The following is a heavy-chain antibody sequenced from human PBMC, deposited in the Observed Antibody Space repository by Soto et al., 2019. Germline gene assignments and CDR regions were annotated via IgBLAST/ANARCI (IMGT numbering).Heavy chain of an antibody. V-gene: IGHV3-23*01. CDR1: GFIFSGYA. D-gene: IGHD3-3*01. CDR2: LSGSGDNT. CDR3: AKDRDFWTGSGIDY. Sequence: GSLLLSCAGSGFIFSGYAMSWVRQAPGKGLEWVSTLSGSGDNTYYADSLKGRFTISRDTSKNTLYLQMNSLRAEDTAVYFCAKDRDFWTGSGIDYWGQGTLVTVYS. J-gene: IGHJ4*02.